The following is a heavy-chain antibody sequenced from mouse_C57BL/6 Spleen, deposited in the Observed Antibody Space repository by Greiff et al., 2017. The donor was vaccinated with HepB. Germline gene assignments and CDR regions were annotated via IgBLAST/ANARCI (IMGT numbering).Heavy chain of an antibody. V-gene: IGHV1-78*01. J-gene: IGHJ3*01. CDR2: IYPRDGST. CDR1: GYTFTDHT. Sequence: VQLQQSDAELVKPGASVKISCKVSGYTFTDHTIHWMKQRPEQGLDWIGYIYPRDGSTKYNEKFKGKATLTADKSSSTAYMQLKSLTSEDSAVYFCASAGGLLLAWFAYWGQGTLVTVSA. CDR3: ASAGGLLLAWFAY. D-gene: IGHD2-3*01.